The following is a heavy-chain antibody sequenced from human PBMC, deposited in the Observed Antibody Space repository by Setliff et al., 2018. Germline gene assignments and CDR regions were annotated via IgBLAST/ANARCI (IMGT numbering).Heavy chain of an antibody. V-gene: IGHV4-34*01. CDR2: IYHSGST. D-gene: IGHD2-2*02. CDR1: GQSFCDYY. J-gene: IGHJ6*02. CDR3: ARDRQYCSSPTCYSSYFYYYGMDV. Sequence: SETLSLTCAIYGQSFCDYYWSWVRQPPGKGLEWIGEIYHSGSTNYNSSLKSRVTISVDTSKNQFSLKLSSVTAADTAVYYCARDRQYCSSPTCYSSYFYYYGMDVWGQGTTVTVSS.